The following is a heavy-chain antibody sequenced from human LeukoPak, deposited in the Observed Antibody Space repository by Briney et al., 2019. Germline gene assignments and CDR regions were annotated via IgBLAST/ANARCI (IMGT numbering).Heavy chain of an antibody. V-gene: IGHV4-59*01. CDR2: IYYSGST. D-gene: IGHD3-3*01. Sequence: PSETLSLTRTVSGGSISSYYWSWIRQPPGKGLEWIGYIYYSGSTNYNPSLKSRVTISVDTSKNQFSLKLSSVTAADTAVYYCARADYDFWSGYSHYYGMDVWGQGTTVTVSS. J-gene: IGHJ6*02. CDR1: GGSISSYY. CDR3: ARADYDFWSGYSHYYGMDV.